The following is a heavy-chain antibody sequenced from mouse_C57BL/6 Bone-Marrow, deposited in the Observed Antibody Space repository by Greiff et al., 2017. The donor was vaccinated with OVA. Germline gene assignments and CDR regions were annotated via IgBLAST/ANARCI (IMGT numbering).Heavy chain of an antibody. CDR1: GFTFSSYG. CDR2: ISSGGSYT. CDR3: ATHETIITSGYFDV. V-gene: IGHV5-6*01. J-gene: IGHJ1*03. Sequence: EVQGVESGGDLVKPGGSLKLSCAASGFTFSSYGMSWVRQTPDKRLEWVATISSGGSYTYYPDSVKGRVTIARCNTTNTLFLQMSSLNSEDSAMYYCATHETIITSGYFDVWGTGTTVTVSS. D-gene: IGHD1-1*01.